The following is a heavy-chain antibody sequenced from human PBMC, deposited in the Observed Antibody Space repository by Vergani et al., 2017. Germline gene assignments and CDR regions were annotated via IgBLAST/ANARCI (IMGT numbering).Heavy chain of an antibody. D-gene: IGHD2-2*01. CDR2: ISPDGRTT. V-gene: IGHV3-23*01. Sequence: VELLESGGGLAQPGGSLRVSCSASGFRVTTYYMSWVRQAPGKGLEWVSKISPDGRTTEYADSVRGRFTISRDNSKNTLILQMNGLRAEDTAVYYCARDRGCATISCYFSGAFDYWGLGTLVSVSS. CDR3: ARDRGCATISCYFSGAFDY. CDR1: GFRVTTYY. J-gene: IGHJ4*02.